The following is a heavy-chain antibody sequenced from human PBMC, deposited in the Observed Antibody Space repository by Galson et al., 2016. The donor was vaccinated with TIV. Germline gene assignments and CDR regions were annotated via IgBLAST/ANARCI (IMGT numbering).Heavy chain of an antibody. CDR3: ARGFNYGFDFYYGMDV. V-gene: IGHV1-2*02. CDR1: GYPFSAYY. D-gene: IGHD5-18*01. J-gene: IGHJ6*02. CDR2: INPYSADT. Sequence: SVKVSCKASGYPFSAYYIHWVRQAPGQGLEWMGWINPYSADTNYAQSLQGRVSMTSDTSINTAYMELSRLRHDDTAIFFCARGFNYGFDFYYGMDVWGQGTTVTVSS.